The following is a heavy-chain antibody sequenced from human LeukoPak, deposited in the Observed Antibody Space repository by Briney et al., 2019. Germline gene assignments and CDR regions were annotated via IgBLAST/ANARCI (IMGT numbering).Heavy chain of an antibody. CDR1: GFTFSYYT. CDR3: ARVAAAGTLYYYGMDV. Sequence: GGSLRLSCEASGFTFSYYTMSWVRQAPGKGLEWVSSISSTSGYIYYADSVKGRFTISRDNAKNSLYLQMNSLRAEDTAVYYCARVAAAGTLYYYGMDVWGQGTTVTASS. CDR2: ISSTSGYI. D-gene: IGHD6-13*01. V-gene: IGHV3-21*01. J-gene: IGHJ6*02.